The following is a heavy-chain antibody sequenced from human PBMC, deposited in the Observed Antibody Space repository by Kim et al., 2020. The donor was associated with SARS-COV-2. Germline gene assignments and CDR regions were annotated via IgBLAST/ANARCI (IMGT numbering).Heavy chain of an antibody. Sequence: SETLSLTCTVSGGSISSGGYYWSWIRQHPGKGLEWIGYIYYSGSTYYNPSLKSRVTISVDTSKNQFSLKLSSVTAADTAVYYCARDGTGIAAAVRWFDPWGQGTLVTVSS. CDR3: ARDGTGIAAAVRWFDP. J-gene: IGHJ5*02. CDR1: GGSISSGGYY. CDR2: IYYSGST. D-gene: IGHD6-13*01. V-gene: IGHV4-31*03.